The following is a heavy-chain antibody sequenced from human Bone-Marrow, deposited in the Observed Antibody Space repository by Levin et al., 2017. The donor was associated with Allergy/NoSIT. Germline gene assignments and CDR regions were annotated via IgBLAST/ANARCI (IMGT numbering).Heavy chain of an antibody. Sequence: SCAASGFTFDDYAMHWVRQVPGKGLEWVSGISWNSDTIAYADSVKGRFTISRDNAKNSLYLQMNSLRTEDTAFYYCAKEAPGDGYNLDWYFDLWGRGTLVTVSS. CDR2: ISWNSDTI. CDR1: GFTFDDYA. D-gene: IGHD5-24*01. J-gene: IGHJ2*01. V-gene: IGHV3-9*01. CDR3: AKEAPGDGYNLDWYFDL.